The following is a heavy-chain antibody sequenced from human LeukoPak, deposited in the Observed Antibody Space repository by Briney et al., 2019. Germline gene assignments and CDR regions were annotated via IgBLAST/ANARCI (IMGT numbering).Heavy chain of an antibody. CDR3: AKGHSGYENHNWFDP. CDR2: IRGSGGST. CDR1: GPTFSSCA. D-gene: IGHD5-12*01. V-gene: IGHV3-23*01. Sequence: GGSLRLSCAVSGPTFSSCATSWVRHAPGEGLEWVLAIRGSGGSTYYADSVKGRFTISRDNSKNTLYLQMNSLRAEDTAVYYCAKGHSGYENHNWFDPWGQGTLVTVSS. J-gene: IGHJ5*02.